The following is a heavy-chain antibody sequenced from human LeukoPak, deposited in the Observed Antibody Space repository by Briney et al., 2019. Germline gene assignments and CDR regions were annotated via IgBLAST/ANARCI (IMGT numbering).Heavy chain of an antibody. CDR2: INPNSGVT. Sequence: ASVKVSCKASGYTFTDYYMRWVRQTPGQGLGWVGWINPNSGVTNYAQKFQGRVTMTRDTSISTAYMEVSRLRYDDTAVYYCARAILGYSGYDWDYWGQGTLVTVSS. CDR1: GYTFTDYY. D-gene: IGHD5-12*01. CDR3: ARAILGYSGYDWDY. J-gene: IGHJ4*02. V-gene: IGHV1-2*02.